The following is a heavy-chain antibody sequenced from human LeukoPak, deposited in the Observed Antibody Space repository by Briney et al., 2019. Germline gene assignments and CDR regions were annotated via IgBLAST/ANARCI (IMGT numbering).Heavy chain of an antibody. CDR1: GYTLIELS. D-gene: IGHD7-27*01. J-gene: IGHJ3*02. V-gene: IGHV1-24*01. CDR2: FDHEDVET. CDR3: ATSRNWGRDAFDI. Sequence: AAVKVSRKVSGYTLIELSMHGVRPAPGRGVEWMGGFDHEDVETIYAQKFQGRVTMTEDTSTDTAYMELSSLRSEDTAVYYCATSRNWGRDAFDIWGQGTMVTVSS.